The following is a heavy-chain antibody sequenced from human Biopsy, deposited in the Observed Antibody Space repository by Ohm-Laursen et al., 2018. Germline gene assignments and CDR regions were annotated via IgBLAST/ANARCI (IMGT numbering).Heavy chain of an antibody. CDR3: AKEANYYDRPAYFDS. D-gene: IGHD3-22*01. J-gene: IGHJ4*02. CDR2: ISGNAFST. Sequence: SLRLSCTASGFSFTSYAMSWVRQAPGKGLEWVSSISGNAFSTDYADSVKGRFTVSRDNSKNTLSLHMSTLRADDTGTYYCAKEANYYDRPAYFDSWGQGTLVTVSS. V-gene: IGHV3-23*01. CDR1: GFSFTSYA.